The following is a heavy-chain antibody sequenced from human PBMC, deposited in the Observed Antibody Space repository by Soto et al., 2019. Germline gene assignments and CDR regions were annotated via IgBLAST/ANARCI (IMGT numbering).Heavy chain of an antibody. D-gene: IGHD6-6*01. CDR3: ARDGTIRSSGVGAFDI. CDR1: GFTFSSNY. V-gene: IGHV3-66*01. CDR2: IYSGGST. J-gene: IGHJ3*02. Sequence: GGSLRLSCAASGFTFSSNYMSWVRQAPGKGLEWVSVIYSGGSTYYADSVKGRFTISRDNSKNTLYLQMNSLRAEDTAVYYCARDGTIRSSGVGAFDIWGQGTMVTVSS.